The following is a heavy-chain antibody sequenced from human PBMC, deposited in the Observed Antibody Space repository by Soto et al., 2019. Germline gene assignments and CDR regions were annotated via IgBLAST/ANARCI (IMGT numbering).Heavy chain of an antibody. CDR2: ISGYNGNT. V-gene: IGHV1-18*04. D-gene: IGHD3-22*01. CDR3: ARVTTSLIVVVIKGFDY. Sequence: ASVKVSCKTSGYTFTSYGISWVRQAPGQGLEWMGWISGYNGNTNYAQAFQGRVTMTTDTSTSTAYMELRSLRSDDTAVYYCARVTTSLIVVVIKGFDYWGQGTLVTVYS. J-gene: IGHJ4*02. CDR1: GYTFTSYG.